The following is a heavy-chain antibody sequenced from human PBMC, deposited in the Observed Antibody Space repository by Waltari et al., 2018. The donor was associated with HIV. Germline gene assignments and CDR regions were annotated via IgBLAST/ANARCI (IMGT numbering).Heavy chain of an antibody. CDR1: GFTFSRSP. J-gene: IGHJ6*02. CDR3: AKDPGMDV. V-gene: IGHV3-23*01. Sequence: EVQLLESGGGLVQPGGSLRLSCAVSGFTFSRSPMNWVRQAPGRGLEWGSVSSGSGGSTYYAASVKGRLTIARDNSKSTLYLQMSSLRAEDTAIYYCAKDPGMDVWGQGTTVTVSS. CDR2: SSGSGGST.